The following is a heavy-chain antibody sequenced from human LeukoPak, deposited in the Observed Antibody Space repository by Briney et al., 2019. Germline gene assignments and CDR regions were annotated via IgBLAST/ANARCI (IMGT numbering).Heavy chain of an antibody. Sequence: ASVKVSCKASGYTFTCYYMPWVRQAPGQGLEWMGSINPNSGGTNYAPQFQGWVPMTRDTSISTAYMELSRLRSDGTAVYYCAREARIAAADYYYYYGMDVWGKGTTVTVSS. CDR3: AREARIAAADYYYYYGMDV. V-gene: IGHV1-2*04. D-gene: IGHD6-13*01. CDR2: INPNSGGT. CDR1: GYTFTCYY. J-gene: IGHJ6*04.